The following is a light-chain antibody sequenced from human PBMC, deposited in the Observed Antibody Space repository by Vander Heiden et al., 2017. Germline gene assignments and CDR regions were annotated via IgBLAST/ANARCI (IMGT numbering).Light chain of an antibody. CDR2: QDS. Sequence: SYPLTQPPSVSVSPGQTASITCPGDELGDKYACWYQQKPGQSPVLVIYQDSKRPSGIPERFSGSNSGNTATLSVSGTQAVDEAYYYCQAWDSSTGVFGGGTKLTVL. CDR1: ELGDKY. CDR3: QAWDSSTGV. J-gene: IGLJ3*02. V-gene: IGLV3-1*01.